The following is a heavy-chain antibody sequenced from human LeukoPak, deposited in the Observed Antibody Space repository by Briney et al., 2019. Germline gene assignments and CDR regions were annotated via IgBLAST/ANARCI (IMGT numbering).Heavy chain of an antibody. Sequence: GGSLRLSCAASGFTFSSYAMSWVRQAPGKGLEWVSGISSSGSTIYYADSVKGRFTISRDNAKNSLYLQMNSLRAEDTAVYYCARDRLRIFGVVTYMFDYWGQGTLVTVSS. D-gene: IGHD3-3*01. V-gene: IGHV3-48*04. CDR2: ISSSGSTI. CDR1: GFTFSSYA. CDR3: ARDRLRIFGVVTYMFDY. J-gene: IGHJ4*02.